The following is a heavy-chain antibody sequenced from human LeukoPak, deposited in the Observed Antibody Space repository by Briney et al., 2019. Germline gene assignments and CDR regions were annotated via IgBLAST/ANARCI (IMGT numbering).Heavy chain of an antibody. CDR1: GGSISSYY. J-gene: IGHJ4*02. Sequence: SETLSLTCTVSGGSISSYYWSWIRQPPGKGLEWLGYIYYSGSTNYNPSLKSRVTISVDTSKNQFSLKLSSVTAADTAVYYCARHLDYSSSWYYFDYWGQGTLVTVSS. CDR3: ARHLDYSSSWYYFDY. D-gene: IGHD6-13*01. V-gene: IGHV4-59*08. CDR2: IYYSGST.